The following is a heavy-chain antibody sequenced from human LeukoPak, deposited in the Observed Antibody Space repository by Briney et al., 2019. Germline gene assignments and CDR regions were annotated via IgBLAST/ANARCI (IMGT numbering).Heavy chain of an antibody. J-gene: IGHJ4*02. D-gene: IGHD3-10*01. Sequence: GGSLRLSCAASGFTFRLHAMAWVRQAPGKGLELVSSLSGSGTGTHYSDSVKGRFTISRDNSKNTLNLQMNRLRAEDTAVYFWAKGVFQVYGSGSYTLDFWGQGTQVTVSS. CDR3: AKGVFQVYGSGSYTLDF. CDR2: LSGSGTGT. V-gene: IGHV3-23*01. CDR1: GFTFRLHA.